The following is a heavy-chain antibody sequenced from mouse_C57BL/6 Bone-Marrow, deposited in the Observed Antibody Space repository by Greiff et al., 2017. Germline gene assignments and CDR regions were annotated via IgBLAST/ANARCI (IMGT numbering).Heavy chain of an antibody. Sequence: QVHVMQSDAELVKPGASVTLSCKVSGYTFTDHAIHWVKQTPVPGLEWIGSIDPGAGGTAYNQKFKGKAILTADKSSSTAYMALRSLTSEDSAVSDWTRGYFDYWGQGTTLTVSS. CDR1: GYTFTDHA. V-gene: IGHV1-15*01. J-gene: IGHJ2*01. CDR2: IDPGAGGT. CDR3: TRGYFDY.